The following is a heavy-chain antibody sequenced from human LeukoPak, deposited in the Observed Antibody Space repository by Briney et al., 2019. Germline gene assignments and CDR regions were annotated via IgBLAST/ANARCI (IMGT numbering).Heavy chain of an antibody. V-gene: IGHV3-73*01. J-gene: IGHJ4*02. Sequence: PGGSLTLSCAASGFTFSGSAMHWVRQASGKGLESVGRIRSKANSYATAYAASVKGRFTISRDDSKNTAYLQMNSLKTEDTAVYYCTLILATASDTDYWGQGTLVTVSS. CDR1: GFTFSGSA. CDR2: IRSKANSYAT. CDR3: TLILATASDTDY. D-gene: IGHD2-21*02.